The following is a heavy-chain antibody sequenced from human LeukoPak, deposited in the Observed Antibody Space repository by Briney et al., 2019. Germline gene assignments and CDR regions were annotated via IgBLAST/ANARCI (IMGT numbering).Heavy chain of an antibody. D-gene: IGHD3-10*01. CDR2: FDPEDGET. CDR1: GYTLTESS. Sequence: ASVKVSCKVSGYTLTESSMHWVRQAPGKGLEWMGGFDPEDGETIYAQKFQGRVTMTEDTSTDTAYMELSSLRSEDTAVYYCATDMVRGVPLDYWGQGTLVTVSS. V-gene: IGHV1-24*01. CDR3: ATDMVRGVPLDY. J-gene: IGHJ4*02.